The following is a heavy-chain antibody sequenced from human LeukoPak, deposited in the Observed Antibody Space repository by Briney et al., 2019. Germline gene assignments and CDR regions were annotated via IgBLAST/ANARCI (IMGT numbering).Heavy chain of an antibody. V-gene: IGHV3-21*01. CDR1: GFTFSSYS. Sequence: GGSLRLSCAASGFTFSSYSMNWVRQAPGKGLEWVSSISSSSSYIYYADSVKGRFTISRDNVKNSLYLQMNSLRAEDTAVYYCARGGRGYSYGAGDDWGQGTLVTVSS. D-gene: IGHD5-18*01. CDR3: ARGGRGYSYGAGDD. CDR2: ISSSSSYI. J-gene: IGHJ4*02.